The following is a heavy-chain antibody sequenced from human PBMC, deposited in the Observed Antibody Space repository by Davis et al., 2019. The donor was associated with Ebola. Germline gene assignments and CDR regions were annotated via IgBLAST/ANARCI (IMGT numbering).Heavy chain of an antibody. CDR2: IYYSGST. J-gene: IGHJ4*02. CDR1: GGSVSSGGYY. V-gene: IGHV4-61*08. CDR3: ARIVSGGTFDY. D-gene: IGHD4-23*01. Sequence: SETLSLTCTVSGGSVSSGGYYWNWLRQTPGEGLEWIGHIYYSGSTNYNPSLKSRVTMSLDTSNNQFSLKLTSVTAADTAVYFCARIVSGGTFDYWGQGTLITVSS.